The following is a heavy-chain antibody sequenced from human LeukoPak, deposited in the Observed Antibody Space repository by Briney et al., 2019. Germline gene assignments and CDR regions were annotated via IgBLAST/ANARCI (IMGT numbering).Heavy chain of an antibody. CDR2: IGTAGDT. CDR3: ARALSGSYFVDAFDI. V-gene: IGHV3-13*01. CDR1: GFTFSSYD. Sequence: GGSLRLSCAASGFTFSSYDMHWVRQAPGKGLEWVSAIGTAGDTYYPGSVKGRFTISRENAKNSLYLQMNSLRAGDTAVYYCARALSGSYFVDAFDIWGQGTMVTVSS. D-gene: IGHD1-26*01. J-gene: IGHJ3*02.